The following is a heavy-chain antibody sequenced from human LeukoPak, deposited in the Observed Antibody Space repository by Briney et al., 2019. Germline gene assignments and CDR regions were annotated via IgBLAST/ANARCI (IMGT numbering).Heavy chain of an antibody. V-gene: IGHV3-48*03. CDR2: ISSSGGTI. D-gene: IGHD7-27*01. CDR1: GFTFSYYE. CDR3: ARDLGSPDAFDI. J-gene: IGHJ3*02. Sequence: GGSLRLSCATSGFTFSYYEMNRVRQGPGEGLEWVSYISSSGGTIYSDSVKGRLTISRDNAKKSLYLQMNSLRAEDTALYYCARDLGSPDAFDIWGQGTMVTVSS.